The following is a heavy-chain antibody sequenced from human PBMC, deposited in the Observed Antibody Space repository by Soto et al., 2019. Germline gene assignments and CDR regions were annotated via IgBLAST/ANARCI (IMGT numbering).Heavy chain of an antibody. CDR1: GFTFSTYA. J-gene: IGHJ4*01. CDR3: AKKVNSGPGSQYFDY. V-gene: IGHV3-23*01. CDR2: ISESGGST. D-gene: IGHD3-10*01. Sequence: EVQVLESGGDLVQPGGSLRLSCVASGFTFSTYAMTWVRQAPGKGLEWVSGISESGGSTYYVDSVKGRFTISRDNSKNALFLQMNSLRVEDTAIYYCAKKVNSGPGSQYFDYWGNGTLVTVSS.